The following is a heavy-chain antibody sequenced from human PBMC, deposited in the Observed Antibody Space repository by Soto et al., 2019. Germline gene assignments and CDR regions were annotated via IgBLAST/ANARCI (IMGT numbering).Heavy chain of an antibody. CDR1: GFTIGDYY. D-gene: IGHD3-16*01. CDR3: ARDRISYYYGMDL. CDR2: ISNTGTSK. J-gene: IGHJ6*02. Sequence: PGGSLRLSCVASGFTIGDYYMSWIRQAPGKGLEWVSYISNTGTSKFYADSVKGRFTISRDYANNSLYLELNSLRAEDTAVYYCARDRISYYYGMDLWGQGTTVTVSS. V-gene: IGHV3-11*01.